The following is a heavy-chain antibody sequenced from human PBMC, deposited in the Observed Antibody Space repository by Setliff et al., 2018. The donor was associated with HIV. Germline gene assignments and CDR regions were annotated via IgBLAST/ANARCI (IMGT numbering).Heavy chain of an antibody. V-gene: IGHV1-2*02. CDR3: ARGGALSGFFFPNWLDP. Sequence: GASVKVSCKASGYTLTGYYMHWVRLAPGLGLEWMGWINPHSGNTDFAQRFQGRITMTRDPSINTVYIDLSRLTSDDTGICYCARGGALSGFFFPNWLDPWGQGTLVTVSS. D-gene: IGHD6-19*01. CDR2: INPHSGNT. J-gene: IGHJ5*02. CDR1: GYTLTGYY.